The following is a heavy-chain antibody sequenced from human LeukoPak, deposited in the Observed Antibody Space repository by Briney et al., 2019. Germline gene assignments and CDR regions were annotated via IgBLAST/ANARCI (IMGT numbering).Heavy chain of an antibody. V-gene: IGHV4-4*07. CDR2: IYASGGT. CDR1: GGSISDYY. J-gene: IGHJ6*03. CDR3: ARDMAGVVPAAFYHYYYMDV. Sequence: TSETLSLTCTVSGGSISDYYWTWIRQPTGKGLEWIGRIYASGGTNYNPSLKSRLAMSIDTSKNQFSLKLSSVTAEDTAVYYCARDMAGVVPAAFYHYYYMDVWGKGTTVTVSS. D-gene: IGHD2-2*01.